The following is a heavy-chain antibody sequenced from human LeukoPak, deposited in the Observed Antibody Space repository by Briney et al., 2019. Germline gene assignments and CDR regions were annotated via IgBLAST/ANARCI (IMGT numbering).Heavy chain of an antibody. D-gene: IGHD3-22*01. CDR2: IRFDGSNK. CDR1: GFTFSSYG. CDR3: AKDTPDSSAYYLEN. V-gene: IGHV3-30*02. Sequence: GGSLRLSCAASGFTFSSYGMHWVRQAPGKGQEWVAFIRFDGSNKYYADSVKGQFTISRDNSKNTLYLQMNSLRAEDTAVYYCAKDTPDSSAYYLENWGQGTLVTVSS. J-gene: IGHJ4*02.